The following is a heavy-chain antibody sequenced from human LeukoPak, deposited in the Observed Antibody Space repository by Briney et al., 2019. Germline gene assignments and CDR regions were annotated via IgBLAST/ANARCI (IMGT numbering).Heavy chain of an antibody. CDR2: INSDGSST. CDR3: ARPIGYCSSPSCWKPFDS. CDR1: GFTFSSYW. J-gene: IGHJ4*02. V-gene: IGHV3-74*01. D-gene: IGHD2-2*01. Sequence: GGSLRLSCAASGFTFSSYWMHWVHQAPGKGLVWVSRINSDGSSTAYADSVKGRFTISRDNAKNTLYLQMNSLRAEDTAVYYCARPIGYCSSPSCWKPFDSWGRGTLVTVSS.